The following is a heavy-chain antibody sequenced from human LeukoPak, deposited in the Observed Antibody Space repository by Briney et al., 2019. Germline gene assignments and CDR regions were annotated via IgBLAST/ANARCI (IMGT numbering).Heavy chain of an antibody. Sequence: GGSLRLSCAASGLTFSRYAVSWVRQAPGKGLEWVSGISGSGGSAYYVDSVKGRFTITRDNAKNSLYLQMNSLRAEDTAVYYCARASPCSSTSCYAENWFDPWGQGTLVTVSS. V-gene: IGHV3-23*01. CDR1: GLTFSRYA. CDR2: ISGSGGSA. J-gene: IGHJ5*02. D-gene: IGHD2-2*01. CDR3: ARASPCSSTSCYAENWFDP.